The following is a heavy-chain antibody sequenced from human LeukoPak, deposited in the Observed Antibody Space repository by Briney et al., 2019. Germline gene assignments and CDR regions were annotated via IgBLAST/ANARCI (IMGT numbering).Heavy chain of an antibody. J-gene: IGHJ5*02. D-gene: IGHD5-18*01. Sequence: SETLSLTCTVSGYSISSGYYWGWIRQPPGKGLEWIGSIYHSGSTYYNPSLKSRVTISVDTSKNQFSLKLSSVTAADTAVYYCARRREYSYLNNWFDPWGQGTLVTVSS. CDR3: ARRREYSYLNNWFDP. CDR1: GYSISSGYY. CDR2: IYHSGST. V-gene: IGHV4-38-2*02.